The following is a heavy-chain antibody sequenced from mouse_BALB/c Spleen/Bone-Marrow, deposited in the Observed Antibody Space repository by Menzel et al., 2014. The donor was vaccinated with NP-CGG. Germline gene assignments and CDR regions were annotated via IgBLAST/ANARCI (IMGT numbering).Heavy chain of an antibody. V-gene: IGHV1-87*01. Sequence: ESGAELARPGASVKLSCKASGYTFTSYWMQWVKQRPGQGLEWIGAIYPGDGDTRYIQKFKGKATLTADKSSSTAYMQLSSLASEDSAVYYCARGDPFDYWGQGTTLTVSS. CDR3: ARGDPFDY. CDR2: IYPGDGDT. J-gene: IGHJ2*01. CDR1: GYTFTSYW.